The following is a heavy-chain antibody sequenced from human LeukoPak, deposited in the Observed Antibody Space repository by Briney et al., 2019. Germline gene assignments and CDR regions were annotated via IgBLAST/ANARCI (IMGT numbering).Heavy chain of an antibody. J-gene: IGHJ4*02. CDR2: IYYSGST. CDR3: ARGGRGYSYGISRHYFDY. D-gene: IGHD5-18*01. V-gene: IGHV4-59*01. Sequence: SETLSLTCTVSGGSISSYYWSWLRQPPGKGLEWIGYIYYSGSTNYNPSLKSRVTISVDKSKNQFSLKLSSVPAADTAVYYCARGGRGYSYGISRHYFDYWGQGTLVTVSS. CDR1: GGSISSYY.